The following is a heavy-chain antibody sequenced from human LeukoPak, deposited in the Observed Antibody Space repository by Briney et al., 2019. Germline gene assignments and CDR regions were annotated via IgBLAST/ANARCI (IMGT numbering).Heavy chain of an antibody. Sequence: SETLSLTCTVSGGSLRSFHWSWVRQPPWKGLEWIGYIYFGGSTKYNPSLMSRLTISVDTSKNQFSLKLTSVTAADTAVYYCARHPLETRNNTTMSRLAFDYWGQGTLVTVSS. D-gene: IGHD1/OR15-1a*01. CDR3: ARHPLETRNNTTMSRLAFDY. J-gene: IGHJ4*02. CDR2: IYFGGST. V-gene: IGHV4-59*08. CDR1: GGSLRSFH.